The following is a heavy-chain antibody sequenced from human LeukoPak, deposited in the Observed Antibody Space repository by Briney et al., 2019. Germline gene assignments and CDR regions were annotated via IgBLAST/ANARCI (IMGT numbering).Heavy chain of an antibody. J-gene: IGHJ4*02. CDR3: ARDYYDDSGYSPFAF. Sequence: PGRSLRLSCAASGFTFSSYGMHWVRQAPGKGLEWLAVIWNDGRNKHYADSVKGRFTISRDNSKNALYLQMNSLRAEDTAVYYCARDYYDDSGYSPFAFWGQGTLVTVSS. CDR1: GFTFSSYG. V-gene: IGHV3-33*01. D-gene: IGHD3-22*01. CDR2: IWNDGRNK.